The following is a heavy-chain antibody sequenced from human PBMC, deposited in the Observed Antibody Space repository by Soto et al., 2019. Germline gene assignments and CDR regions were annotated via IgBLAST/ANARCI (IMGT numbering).Heavy chain of an antibody. D-gene: IGHD5-18*01. CDR2: IIPIFGTA. CDR1: GGTFSSYA. CDR3: AKDIRGGGYSYGPGNV. Sequence: TSVKISCKASGGTFSSYAIIWVRQAPGQGLEWMGGIIPIFGTANYAQKFQGRVTITADESTSTAYMELSSLRSEDTDVYYCAKDIRGGGYSYGPGNVWGQGTTVTVSS. V-gene: IGHV1-69*13. J-gene: IGHJ6*02.